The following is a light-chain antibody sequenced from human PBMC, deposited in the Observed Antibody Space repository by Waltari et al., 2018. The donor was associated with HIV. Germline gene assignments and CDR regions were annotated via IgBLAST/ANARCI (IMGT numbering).Light chain of an antibody. CDR2: SNN. J-gene: IGLJ3*02. V-gene: IGLV1-44*01. CDR3: AAWDDSLNGPV. Sequence: QSVLTQPPSASGTPGQRVTISCSGSSYNIGSNTVNWYQQLPGTAPKLLIYSNNQRSSGVPDRFSGSNSGTSASLAISGLQSEDEADYYCAAWDDSLNGPVFGGGTKLTVL. CDR1: SYNIGSNT.